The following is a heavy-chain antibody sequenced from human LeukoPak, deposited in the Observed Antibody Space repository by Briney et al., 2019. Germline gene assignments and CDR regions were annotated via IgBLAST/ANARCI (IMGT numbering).Heavy chain of an antibody. Sequence: GGSLRLSCAASGFTVSSNYMRWVRQAPGKGLECVSVIYSGESTYYADSVKGRFTMSRDSSKNTLFLQLSSLRADDTAVYYCARSHSGGWYGLDVWGQGTTVTVSS. V-gene: IGHV3-66*01. CDR3: ARSHSGGWYGLDV. J-gene: IGHJ6*02. D-gene: IGHD6-19*01. CDR2: IYSGEST. CDR1: GFTVSSNY.